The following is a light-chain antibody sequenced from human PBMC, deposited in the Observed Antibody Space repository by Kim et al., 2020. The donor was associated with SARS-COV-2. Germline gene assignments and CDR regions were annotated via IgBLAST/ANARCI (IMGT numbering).Light chain of an antibody. CDR2: EDF. CDR1: KLGDKN. J-gene: IGLJ2*01. V-gene: IGLV3-1*01. CDR3: QAWDSSTVV. Sequence: SVPPGQTATITGAGNKLGDKNVCWYQQKPGQSPLLVIYEDFKRPSGIPERVSGSNSGNTATLTISGTQAMDEAAYYCQAWDSSTVVFGGGTQLTVL.